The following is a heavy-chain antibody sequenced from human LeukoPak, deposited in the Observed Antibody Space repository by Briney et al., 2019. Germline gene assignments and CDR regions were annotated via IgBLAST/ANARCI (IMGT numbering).Heavy chain of an antibody. Sequence: SETLSLTCTVSGGSISSYYWSWIRQPPGKGLEWIGYIDYSGSTKYNPSLKSRVTISVDTSKNQFSLKMSSVTAADTALYYCVREGSSSRFVDYWGQGTLVTVSP. CDR2: IDYSGST. D-gene: IGHD3-10*01. J-gene: IGHJ4*02. CDR1: GGSISSYY. V-gene: IGHV4-59*01. CDR3: VREGSSSRFVDY.